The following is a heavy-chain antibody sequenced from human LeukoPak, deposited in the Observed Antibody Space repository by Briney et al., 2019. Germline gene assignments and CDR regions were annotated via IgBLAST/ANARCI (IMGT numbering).Heavy chain of an antibody. CDR3: ARADPAVAGFDC. CDR2: IYYSGST. Sequence: SETLSLTCTVSGGSISSYYWSWIRQPPGKGLEWIGYIYYSGSTNYNPSLKSRVTISVDTSKNQFSLKLSSVTAADTAVYYCARADPAVAGFDCWGQGTLVTVSS. D-gene: IGHD6-19*01. V-gene: IGHV4-59*01. CDR1: GGSISSYY. J-gene: IGHJ4*02.